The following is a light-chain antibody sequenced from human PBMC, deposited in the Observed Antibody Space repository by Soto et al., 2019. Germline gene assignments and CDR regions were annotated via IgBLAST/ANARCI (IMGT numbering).Light chain of an antibody. CDR3: QHLNSLYT. CDR2: AAS. J-gene: IGKJ2*01. Sequence: DIQLTQSPSFLSASVGDRVTITCRASQGISSDLAWYQQKPGKAPKLLIYAASTLQSGVPSRFSGSGSGTEFTLTISSLQPEDFATYYCQHLNSLYTFGQGTKLEIK. V-gene: IGKV1-9*01. CDR1: QGISSD.